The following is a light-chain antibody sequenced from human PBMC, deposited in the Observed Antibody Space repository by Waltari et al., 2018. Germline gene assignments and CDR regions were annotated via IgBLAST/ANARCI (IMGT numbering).Light chain of an antibody. CDR1: SSNIGSNT. Sequence: QSVLTQPPSASATPGQRVTISCSGSSSNIGSNTVNWYQQFPGTAPNPLIYSNSQRPSGVPDRFSGSKSGTSASLAISGLQSEDEADYYCAAWDDSLNGRVFGGGTKLTVL. V-gene: IGLV1-44*01. CDR2: SNS. J-gene: IGLJ3*02. CDR3: AAWDDSLNGRV.